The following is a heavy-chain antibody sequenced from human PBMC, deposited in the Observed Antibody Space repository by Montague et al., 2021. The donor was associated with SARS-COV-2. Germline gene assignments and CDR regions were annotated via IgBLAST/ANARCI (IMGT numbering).Heavy chain of an antibody. CDR1: GGSISSYY. D-gene: IGHD1-1*01. CDR3: ARHPPGYRYYYYLDV. CDR2: LYYSGST. Sequence: SETLSLTCTVSGGSISSYYWSWIRQPPGKGLEWIGYLYYSGSTNSNPSLKSRVTISVATSKTQFSLTLNSVTAAATAVSYCARHPPGYRYYYYLDVWGKGTTVTVSS. J-gene: IGHJ6*03. V-gene: IGHV4-59*01.